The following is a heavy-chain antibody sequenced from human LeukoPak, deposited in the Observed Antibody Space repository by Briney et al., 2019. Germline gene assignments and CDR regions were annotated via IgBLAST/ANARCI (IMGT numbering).Heavy chain of an antibody. V-gene: IGHV3-23*01. CDR1: GFTFSNYA. D-gene: IGHD1-1*01. J-gene: IGHJ4*02. CDR3: AKERIQLRPTYFDH. CDR2: ISDSGGST. Sequence: GGSLRLSCAASGFTFSNYAMSWVRQAPGKGLEWVSAISDSGGSTYYTDSVKGRFTISRDTSKNTLYLQMNNLRAEDTSLCSCAKERIQLRPTYFDHWGEGTLVTVSS.